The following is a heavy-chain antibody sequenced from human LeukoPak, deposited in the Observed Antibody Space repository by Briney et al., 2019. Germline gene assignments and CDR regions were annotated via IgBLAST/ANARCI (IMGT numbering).Heavy chain of an antibody. CDR3: ARCSSGWYDEYYFDY. CDR2: INPNSGGT. J-gene: IGHJ4*02. D-gene: IGHD6-19*01. CDR1: GYTFTGYY. V-gene: IGHV1-2*02. Sequence: ASVKVSCKASGYTFTGYYMHWVRQAPGQGLEWMGWINPNSGGTNYAQKFQGRVTMTRDTSISTAYMELSRLRSDDTAVYYCARCSSGWYDEYYFDYWGQGTLVTVSS.